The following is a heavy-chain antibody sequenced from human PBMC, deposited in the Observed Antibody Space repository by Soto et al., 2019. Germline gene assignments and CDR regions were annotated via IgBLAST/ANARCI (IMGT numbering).Heavy chain of an antibody. J-gene: IGHJ4*02. V-gene: IGHV4-30-4*01. CDR2: IYYSGST. CDR1: GGSISSGDYY. Sequence: PSETLSLTCTVSGGSISSGDYYWSWIRQPPGKGLGWIGYIYYSGSTYYNPSLKSRVTISVDTSKNQLSLKLSSVTAADTAVYYCARWYSSSWPPSPGLDYWGQGTLVTVSS. CDR3: ARWYSSSWPPSPGLDY. D-gene: IGHD6-13*01.